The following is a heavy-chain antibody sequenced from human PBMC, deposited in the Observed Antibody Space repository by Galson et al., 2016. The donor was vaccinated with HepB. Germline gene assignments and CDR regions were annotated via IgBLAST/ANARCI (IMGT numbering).Heavy chain of an antibody. J-gene: IGHJ3*02. CDR3: AHSPTAVSDNFDAFDI. Sequence: ALVKPTQTVTLTCTFSGFSLRTSGEGVGWIRQPPGKALEWLALVYWDDYKRYSPSPMSRLTITKDTSKNQVVLTMANMDPVDAGTYYCAHSPTAVSDNFDAFDIWGQGTMVTVSS. V-gene: IGHV2-5*02. D-gene: IGHD6-19*01. CDR2: VYWDDYK. CDR1: GFSLRTSGEG.